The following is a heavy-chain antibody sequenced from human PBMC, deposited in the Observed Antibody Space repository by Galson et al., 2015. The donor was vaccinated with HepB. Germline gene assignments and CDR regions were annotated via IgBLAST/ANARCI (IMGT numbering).Heavy chain of an antibody. V-gene: IGHV3-48*02. CDR3: APLGGGLGELSKN. J-gene: IGHJ4*02. CDR2: ISKSSSTI. Sequence: SLRLSCAASGFGFTFTSSGMNWVRQAPGKGLEWVSYISKSSSTIYYADSVKGRFTISRDSAKKSLYLQMNSLRDDDTAVYYCAPLGGGLGELSKNWGQGTLVTVSS. D-gene: IGHD3-16*02. CDR1: GFGFTFTSSG.